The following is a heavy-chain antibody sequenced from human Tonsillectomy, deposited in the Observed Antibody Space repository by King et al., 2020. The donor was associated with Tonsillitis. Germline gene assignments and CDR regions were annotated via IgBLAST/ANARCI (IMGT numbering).Heavy chain of an antibody. CDR2: INSYNANT. V-gene: IGHV1-18*01. D-gene: IGHD3-22*01. CDR3: ASDRGAYYYDSSGHIDLDH. CDR1: GYTFTIYG. J-gene: IGHJ4*02. Sequence: VQLVESGAEVKKPGASVKVSCKASGYTFTIYGISWVRQAPGQGLQWMGWINSYNANTRYAQKLQGRVTMTTDTSTSTAYMELRSLRSDDTAVYYCASDRGAYYYDSSGHIDLDHWGQGTLVTVSS.